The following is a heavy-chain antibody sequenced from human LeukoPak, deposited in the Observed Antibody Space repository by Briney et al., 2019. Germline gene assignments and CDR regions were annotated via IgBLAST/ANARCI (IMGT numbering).Heavy chain of an antibody. CDR3: AREWQGGIAAAGTRIEGDY. Sequence: GGSLRLSCAVSGFSFSGYWMTWVRQAPGKGLEWVANIKQDGSAKNYVDSVKGRFTISRDNAENSLFLQMNSLRVEDTAVYYCAREWQGGIAAAGTRIEGDYWGQGTLVAVSA. V-gene: IGHV3-7*01. D-gene: IGHD6-13*01. CDR1: GFSFSGYW. J-gene: IGHJ4*02. CDR2: IKQDGSAK.